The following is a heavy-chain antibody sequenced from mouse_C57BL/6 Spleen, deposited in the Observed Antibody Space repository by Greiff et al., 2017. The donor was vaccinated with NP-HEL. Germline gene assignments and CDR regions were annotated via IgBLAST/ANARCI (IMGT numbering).Heavy chain of an antibody. D-gene: IGHD1-1*01. Sequence: QVQLKQSGAELVKPGASVKLSCKASGYTFTSYWMHWVKQRPGRGLEWIGRIDPNSGGTNYNEKFKSKATLTVDKPSSTAYMQLSSLTSEDSAVYYCASAYYYGSSPYAMDYWGQGTSVTVSS. J-gene: IGHJ4*01. CDR3: ASAYYYGSSPYAMDY. V-gene: IGHV1-72*01. CDR1: GYTFTSYW. CDR2: IDPNSGGT.